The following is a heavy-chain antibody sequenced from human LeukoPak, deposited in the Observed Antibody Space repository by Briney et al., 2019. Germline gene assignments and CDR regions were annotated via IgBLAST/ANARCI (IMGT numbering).Heavy chain of an antibody. CDR3: TSNVLQAFDY. D-gene: IGHD2-8*01. V-gene: IGHV3-15*01. Sequence: PGGSLRLSCAASGFTFSSYWMSWVRQAPGKGLEWVGRIKSKTDGETTDYAAPVKGRFTISRDDSKNTLYLQMSSLKTEDTAVYYCTSNVLQAFDYWGQGTLVTVSS. CDR2: IKSKTDGETT. CDR1: GFTFSSYW. J-gene: IGHJ4*02.